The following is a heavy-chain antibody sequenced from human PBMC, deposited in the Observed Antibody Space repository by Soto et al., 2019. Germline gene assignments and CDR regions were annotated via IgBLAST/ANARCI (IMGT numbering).Heavy chain of an antibody. V-gene: IGHV4-39*01. J-gene: IGHJ3*01. CDR3: ARPFTVGGGGAFDF. CDR2: INYSGRT. Sequence: QLQLQESGPGLVKPSETLSLICTVSGGSISSSDYFWGWIRQPPGRGLEWIASINYSGRTYYNPSLKSRVTISVDPSKNQFSLTLSSVTAADTAVYFCARPFTVGGGGAFDFWGQGTMVTVSS. CDR1: GGSISSSDYF. D-gene: IGHD1-26*01.